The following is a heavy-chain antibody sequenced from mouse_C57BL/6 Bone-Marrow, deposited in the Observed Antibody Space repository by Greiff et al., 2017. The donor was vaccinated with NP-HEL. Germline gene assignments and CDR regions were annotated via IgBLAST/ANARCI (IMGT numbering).Heavy chain of an antibody. V-gene: IGHV1-81*01. CDR2: IYPRSGNP. CDR1: GYTFTSYG. D-gene: IGHD3-3*01. J-gene: IGHJ4*01. Sequence: QVQLQQSGAELARPGASVKLSCKASGYTFTSYGISWVKQRTGQGLEWIGEIYPRSGNPYYNEKFKGKATLTADKSSSTAYMELRSLTSEDSAVYFCARRGQLMYAMDYWGQGTSVTVSS. CDR3: ARRGQLMYAMDY.